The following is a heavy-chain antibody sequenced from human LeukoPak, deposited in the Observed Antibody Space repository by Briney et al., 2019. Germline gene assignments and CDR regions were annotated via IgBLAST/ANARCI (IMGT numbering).Heavy chain of an antibody. J-gene: IGHJ4*02. CDR3: ARDNVRGRGYDFDY. D-gene: IGHD3-10*01. V-gene: IGHV3-64*01. Sequence: GGSLRLSCAASGFTFSSYAMHWVRQAPGKGLEYVSAISSNGGSTYYANSVKGRFTISRDNSKNTLYLQMGSLRADDTAVYYCARDNVRGRGYDFDYWGQGTLVTVSS. CDR1: GFTFSSYA. CDR2: ISSNGGST.